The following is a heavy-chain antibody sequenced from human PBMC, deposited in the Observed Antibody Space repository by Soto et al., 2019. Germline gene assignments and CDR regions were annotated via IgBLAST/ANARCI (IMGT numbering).Heavy chain of an antibody. CDR3: AKDTRGFYYYMDV. CDR1: GFTFDDYA. Sequence: GGSLRLSCAASGFTFDDYAMHWVRQAPGKGLEWVSGISWNSGSIGYADSVKGRFTISRDNAKNSLYLQMNSLRAEDTALYYCAKDTRGFYYYMDVWGKGTTVTVSS. D-gene: IGHD3-10*01. CDR2: ISWNSGSI. J-gene: IGHJ6*03. V-gene: IGHV3-9*01.